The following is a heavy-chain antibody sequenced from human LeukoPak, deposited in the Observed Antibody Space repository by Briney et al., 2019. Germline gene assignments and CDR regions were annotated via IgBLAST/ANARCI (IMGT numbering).Heavy chain of an antibody. CDR3: ARAGYYDSSGYRYPPLPDY. V-gene: IGHV3-30-3*01. J-gene: IGHJ4*02. CDR1: EFTFSSYA. Sequence: GGSLRLSCTASEFTFSSYAMHWIRQAPGKGLEWVALVSYDGDNEYYVDSVKGRFTISRDNSKNTLYLQMNSLRPEDTAVYYCARAGYYDSSGYRYPPLPDYWGQGTLVTVSS. D-gene: IGHD3-22*01. CDR2: VSYDGDNE.